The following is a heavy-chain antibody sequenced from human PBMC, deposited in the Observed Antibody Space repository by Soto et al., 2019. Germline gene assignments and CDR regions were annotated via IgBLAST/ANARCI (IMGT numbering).Heavy chain of an antibody. Sequence: VQLQQWGAGLLKPSETLSLTCAVYGGSFSGFFWSWIRPPPWPGLEWIREINYPGTPNYRPSLHSRVTRLLPTAKHQFSLRLSSVTASDTSVYYCATSPFWSGSYYLYYWYQGILVTVAS. J-gene: IGHJ4*02. D-gene: IGHD3-3*01. V-gene: IGHV4-34*01. CDR1: GGSFSGFF. CDR2: INYPGTP. CDR3: ATSPFWSGSYYLYY.